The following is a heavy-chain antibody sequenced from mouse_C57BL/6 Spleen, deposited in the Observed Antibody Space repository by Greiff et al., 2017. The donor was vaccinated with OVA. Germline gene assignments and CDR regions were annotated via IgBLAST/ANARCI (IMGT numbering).Heavy chain of an antibody. CDR3: AKNYYGSGPPYCAMDY. J-gene: IGHJ4*01. V-gene: IGHV1-64*01. D-gene: IGHD1-1*01. Sequence: QVQLKQPGAELVKPGASVKLSCKASGYTFTSYWMHWVKQRPGQGLEWIGMIHPNSGSTNYNEKFKSKATLTVDKSSSTAYMQLSSLTSEDSAVYYCAKNYYGSGPPYCAMDYWGQGTSVTVSS. CDR1: GYTFTSYW. CDR2: IHPNSGST.